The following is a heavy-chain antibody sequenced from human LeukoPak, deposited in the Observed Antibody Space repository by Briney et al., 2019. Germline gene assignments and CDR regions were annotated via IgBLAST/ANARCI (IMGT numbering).Heavy chain of an antibody. CDR2: IYTSGST. CDR3: ARDQYYYDSSGYYRFDY. CDR1: GGSISSYY. D-gene: IGHD3-22*01. Sequence: PSETLSLTCTVSGGSISSYYWSWIRQPAGKGLEWIGRIYTSGSTNYNPSLKSRVTMSVDTSKSQFSLKLSSVTAADTAVYYCARDQYYYDSSGYYRFDYWGRGTLVTVSS. V-gene: IGHV4-4*07. J-gene: IGHJ4*02.